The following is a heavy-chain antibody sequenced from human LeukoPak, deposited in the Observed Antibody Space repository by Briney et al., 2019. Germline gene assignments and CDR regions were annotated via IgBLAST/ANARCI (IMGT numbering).Heavy chain of an antibody. CDR3: ASAQPDCSGGSCYLGGFDY. CDR2: IYYSGST. CDR1: GGSISSYY. D-gene: IGHD2-15*01. J-gene: IGHJ4*02. Sequence: PSETLSLTCTVSGGSISSYYWSWIRQPPGKGLEWIGYIYYSGSTNYNPSLKSRVTISVDTSKNQFSLKLSSVTAADTAVYYCASAQPDCSGGSCYLGGFDYWGQGTLVTVSS. V-gene: IGHV4-59*01.